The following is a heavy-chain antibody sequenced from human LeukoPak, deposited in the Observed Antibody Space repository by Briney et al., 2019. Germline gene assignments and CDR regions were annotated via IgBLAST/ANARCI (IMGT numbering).Heavy chain of an antibody. CDR2: MYYSGST. CDR3: ARMNGDYGFRNYFYYGLDV. CDR1: GASISGYY. Sequence: ETLSLTCTVSGASISGYYWNWIRQPPGKGLEWIGYMYYSGSTNYNPSLKSRVTMSGDTSKNELSLKLSSVTAADTAVYYCARMNGDYGFRNYFYYGLDVWGQGTTDTVSS. J-gene: IGHJ6*02. V-gene: IGHV4-59*08. D-gene: IGHD4-17*01.